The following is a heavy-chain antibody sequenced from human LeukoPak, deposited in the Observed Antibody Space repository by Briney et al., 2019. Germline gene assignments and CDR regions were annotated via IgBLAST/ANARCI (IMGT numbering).Heavy chain of an antibody. D-gene: IGHD5-24*01. CDR3: ASGMATLTGDAFDI. CDR1: GGSISSSSYY. Sequence: KPSETLSLTCTVSGGSISSSSYYWGWIRQPPGKGLEWIGSIYYSGSTYYNPSLKSRVTISVDMSKNQFSLKLSSVTAADTAVYYCASGMATLTGDAFDIWGQGTRVTVSS. V-gene: IGHV4-39*07. J-gene: IGHJ3*02. CDR2: IYYSGST.